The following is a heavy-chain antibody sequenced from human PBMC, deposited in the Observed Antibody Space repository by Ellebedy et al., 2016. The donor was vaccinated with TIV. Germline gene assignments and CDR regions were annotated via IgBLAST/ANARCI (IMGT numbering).Heavy chain of an antibody. J-gene: IGHJ4*02. CDR1: GITFKNAW. Sequence: GESLKISCATSGITFKNAWMSWVRQAPGKGLEWVGRIRSSSEGGTTEDAAPVKGRFIISSDDSKATLYLQMNSLKTEDTAIYYCTTADRVEGDGRGYWGQGTLVTVSS. CDR2: IRSSSEGGTT. V-gene: IGHV3-15*01. CDR3: TTADRVEGDGRGY. D-gene: IGHD5-24*01.